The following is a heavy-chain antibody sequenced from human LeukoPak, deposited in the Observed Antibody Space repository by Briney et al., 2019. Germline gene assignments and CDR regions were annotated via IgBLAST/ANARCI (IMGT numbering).Heavy chain of an antibody. CDR2: ISSSSSYI. CDR3: ARDFRDSSRGGDAFDI. Sequence: GGSLRLPCAASGFTFSSYSMNWVRQAPGKGLEWVSSISSSSSYIYYADSVKGRFTISRDNAKNSLYLQMNSLRAEDTAVYYCARDFRDSSRGGDAFDIWGQGTMVTVSS. V-gene: IGHV3-21*01. D-gene: IGHD6-19*01. J-gene: IGHJ3*02. CDR1: GFTFSSYS.